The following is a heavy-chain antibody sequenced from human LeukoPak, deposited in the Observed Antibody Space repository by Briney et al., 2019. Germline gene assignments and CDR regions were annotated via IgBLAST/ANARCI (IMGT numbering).Heavy chain of an antibody. J-gene: IGHJ6*03. CDR3: ARDHGWDYYDSSGYSRSYYYYMDV. CDR2: INPNSGGT. Sequence: ASVKVSCKASGYTFTGYYTHWVRQAPGQGLEWMGWINPNSGGTNYAQKFQGRVTMTRDTSISTAYMELSRLRSDDTAVYYCARDHGWDYYDSSGYSRSYYYYMDVWGKGTTVTVSS. V-gene: IGHV1-2*02. D-gene: IGHD3-22*01. CDR1: GYTFTGYY.